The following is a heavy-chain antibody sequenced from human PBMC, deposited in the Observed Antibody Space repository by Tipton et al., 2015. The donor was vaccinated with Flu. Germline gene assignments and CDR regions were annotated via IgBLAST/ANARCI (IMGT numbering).Heavy chain of an antibody. D-gene: IGHD6-19*01. V-gene: IGHV3-48*03. J-gene: IGHJ4*02. CDR1: GFTFSSYE. CDR2: ISSSGSTI. CDR3: ARGRSSGWYVKFDY. Sequence: SLRLSCAASGFTFSSYEMNWVRQAPGKGLEWVSYISSSGSTIYYADSVKGRFTISRDNAKNSLYLQMNSLRAEDTAVYYCARGRSSGWYVKFDYWGQGTLVTVSS.